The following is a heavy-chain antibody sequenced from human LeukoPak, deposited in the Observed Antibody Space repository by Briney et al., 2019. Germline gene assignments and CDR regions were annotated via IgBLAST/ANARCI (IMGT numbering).Heavy chain of an antibody. V-gene: IGHV3-9*01. D-gene: IGHD6-13*01. J-gene: IGHJ6*03. CDR3: AKGGIHRGYYYYYMDV. Sequence: LSLTCTVSGGSISSYYWSWIRQPPGKGLEWVSGINWSGDRIGYADSVKGRFTISRDNAKKSLYLQMNSLRTEDTALYYCAKGGIHRGYYYYYMDVWGKGTTVTISS. CDR2: INWSGDRI. CDR1: GGSISSYY.